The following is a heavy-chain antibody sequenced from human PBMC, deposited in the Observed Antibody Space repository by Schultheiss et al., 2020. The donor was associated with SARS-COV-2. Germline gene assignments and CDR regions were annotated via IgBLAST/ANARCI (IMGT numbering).Heavy chain of an antibody. CDR3: AREEGGTGFDY. CDR1: GFTFSSYA. CDR2: ISSNGGST. Sequence: GGSLRLSCSASGFTFSSYAMHWVRQAPGKGLEYVSAISSNGGSTYYADSVKGRFTISRDNSKNTLYLQMNSLRAEDTAVYYCAREEGGTGFDYWGQGTLVTVSS. D-gene: IGHD1-26*01. V-gene: IGHV3-64*04. J-gene: IGHJ4*02.